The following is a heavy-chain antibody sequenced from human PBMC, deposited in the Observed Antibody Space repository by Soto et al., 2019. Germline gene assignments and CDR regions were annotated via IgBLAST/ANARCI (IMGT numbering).Heavy chain of an antibody. V-gene: IGHV3-74*01. CDR2: INRDGSDT. CDR1: GFTFSSYW. D-gene: IGHD4-17*01. CDR3: ARDFYGDFDS. J-gene: IGHJ4*02. Sequence: EVQLVQSGGDLVQPGGSLRLSCAASGFTFSSYWMHWVRQAPGKGLVWVSRINRDGSDTGYADSVKGRFTVSRDNAKNTLYLQMNSLRAEDTAVYYCARDFYGDFDSWGQGTLVTVSS.